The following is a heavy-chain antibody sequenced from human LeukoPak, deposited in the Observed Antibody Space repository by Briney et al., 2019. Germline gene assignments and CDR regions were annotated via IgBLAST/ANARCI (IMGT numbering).Heavy chain of an antibody. CDR1: GFNFRYFW. CDR3: ARDSKSIFLFDY. D-gene: IGHD3-9*01. CDR2: ISSSSSYI. Sequence: PGGSLRLTCLGSGFNFRYFWMSWVRQAPGKGLEWVSSISSSSSYIYYADSVKGRFTISRDNAKNSLYLQMNSLRAEDTAVYYCARDSKSIFLFDYWGQGTLVTVSS. J-gene: IGHJ4*02. V-gene: IGHV3-21*01.